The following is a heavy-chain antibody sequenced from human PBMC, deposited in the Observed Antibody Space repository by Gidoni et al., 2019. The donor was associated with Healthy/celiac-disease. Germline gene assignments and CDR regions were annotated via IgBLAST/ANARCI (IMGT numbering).Heavy chain of an antibody. J-gene: IGHJ4*02. CDR3: AIGKGYSSGWPDY. Sequence: EVQLVESGGGLVKPGGSLRRSCAASGFTFSSYSMNGVRQAPGKGLEWVSSISSSSSYIYYADSVKGRFTISRDNAKNSLYLQMNSLRAEDTAVYYCAIGKGYSSGWPDYWGQGTLVTVSS. CDR2: ISSSSSYI. D-gene: IGHD6-19*01. V-gene: IGHV3-21*01. CDR1: GFTFSSYS.